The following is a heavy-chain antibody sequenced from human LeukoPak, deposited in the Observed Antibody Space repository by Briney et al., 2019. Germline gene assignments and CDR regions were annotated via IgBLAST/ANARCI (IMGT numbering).Heavy chain of an antibody. V-gene: IGHV1-18*01. CDR2: ISAYNGNT. Sequence: GASVKVSCKASGYTSTSYGISWVRQAPGQGLEWMGWISAYNGNTNYAQKLQGRVTMTTDTSTSTAYMELRSLRSDDTAVYYCARIGHNWNDWGAYYYYYGMDVWGQGTTVTVSS. CDR3: ARIGHNWNDWGAYYYYYGMDV. D-gene: IGHD1-1*01. CDR1: GYTSTSYG. J-gene: IGHJ6*02.